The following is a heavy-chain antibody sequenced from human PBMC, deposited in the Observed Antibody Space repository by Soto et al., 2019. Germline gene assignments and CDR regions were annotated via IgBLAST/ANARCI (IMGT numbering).Heavy chain of an antibody. Sequence: QVHLVQSGAEVNKPGASVKVSCKASGGTFSSYAISWVLQAPGQGLECMGGIIPIFGTANYAQKFQGRVTITADESTSTAYMELSSLRSEDTAVYYCARDSSGYYPSWVWFDPWGQGTLVTVSS. V-gene: IGHV1-69*01. CDR1: GGTFSSYA. CDR2: IIPIFGTA. CDR3: ARDSSGYYPSWVWFDP. D-gene: IGHD3-22*01. J-gene: IGHJ5*02.